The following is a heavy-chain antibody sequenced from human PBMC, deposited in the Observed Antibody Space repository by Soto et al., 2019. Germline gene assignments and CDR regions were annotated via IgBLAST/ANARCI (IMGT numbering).Heavy chain of an antibody. D-gene: IGHD2-15*01. Sequence: PGGSLRLSCAASGCTFSSYAMSWVRQAPGKGLEWVSAISGSGGSTYYADSVKGRFTISRDNSKNTLYLQMNSLRAEDTAVYYCAKCFGRSGGSCYSADYWGQGTLVTVSS. V-gene: IGHV3-23*01. CDR2: ISGSGGST. J-gene: IGHJ4*02. CDR3: AKCFGRSGGSCYSADY. CDR1: GCTFSSYA.